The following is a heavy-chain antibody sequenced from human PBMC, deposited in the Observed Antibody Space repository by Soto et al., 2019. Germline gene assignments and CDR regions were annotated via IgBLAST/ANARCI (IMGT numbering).Heavy chain of an antibody. Sequence: PSETLSLTCVVSGGTVASSRWWSLFRQSPSRGLEWIGNVYHTGDTNFNPSLQSRGTFSVDKSNNQFSLRLTSLTAADTAVYLCAREIVTAGGNNYFDPWGPGTLVTVSS. CDR1: GGTVASSRW. CDR3: AREIVTAGGNNYFDP. CDR2: VYHTGDT. V-gene: IGHV4-4*02. J-gene: IGHJ5*02. D-gene: IGHD2-21*02.